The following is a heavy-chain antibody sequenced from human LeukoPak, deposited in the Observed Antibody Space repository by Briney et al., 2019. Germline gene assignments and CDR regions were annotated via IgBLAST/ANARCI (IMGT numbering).Heavy chain of an antibody. J-gene: IGHJ4*02. CDR1: GFTFSGYA. V-gene: IGHV3-30*04. Sequence: GGSLRLSCAASGFTFSGYAMHWVRQAPGKGLEWVAVISYDGSNKYYADSVKGRFTISRDNSKNTLYLRMNSLRAEDTAVYYCARAGIVVAGTSGTDYWGQGTLVTVSS. CDR2: ISYDGSNK. D-gene: IGHD6-19*01. CDR3: ARAGIVVAGTSGTDY.